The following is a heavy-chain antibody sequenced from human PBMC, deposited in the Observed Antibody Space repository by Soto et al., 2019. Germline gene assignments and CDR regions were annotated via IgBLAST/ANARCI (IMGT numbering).Heavy chain of an antibody. V-gene: IGHV4-59*11. Sequence: SETLSLTCSVSGVSIGSHFWSWIRQAPGKGPELVGYIYHTVNTNYNPALKSRVTISMDTSENQLSLQLSSMTAADTAVYYCARLQYTVVTALDIWGQGTMVTVSS. J-gene: IGHJ3*02. CDR1: GVSIGSHF. CDR2: IYHTVNT. D-gene: IGHD2-15*01. CDR3: ARLQYTVVTALDI.